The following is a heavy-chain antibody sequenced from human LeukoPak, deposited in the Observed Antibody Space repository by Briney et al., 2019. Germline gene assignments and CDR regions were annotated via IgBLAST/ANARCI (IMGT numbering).Heavy chain of an antibody. CDR1: GFTFDDYA. V-gene: IGHV3-9*01. CDR2: ISWNSGSI. D-gene: IGHD1-1*01. J-gene: IGHJ6*02. CDR3: ARGGTLAHYYYGMDV. Sequence: GGSLRLSCAASGFTFDDYAMHWVRQAPGKGLEWVSGISWNSGSIGYADSVKGRFTISRDNAKNSLYLQMNSLRAEDTALYYCARGGTLAHYYYGMDVWGQGTTVTVSS.